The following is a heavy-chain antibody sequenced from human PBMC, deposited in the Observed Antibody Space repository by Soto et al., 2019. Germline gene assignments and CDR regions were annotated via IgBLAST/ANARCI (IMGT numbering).Heavy chain of an antibody. CDR3: ARDTETLGPRANDALDI. CDR1: GYTFSAYT. V-gene: IGHV1-3*01. CDR2: INAGSGNT. Sequence: QAQLVQSGAEMKKPGASVKVSCKATGYTFSAYTRNWVRQAPGQRLEWMGWINAGSGNTKYSQNFQGRVSITRDTSASTVYMELTGLTSEDTAVYYCARDTETLGPRANDALDIWGQGTMVTVSS. D-gene: IGHD3-3*02. J-gene: IGHJ3*02.